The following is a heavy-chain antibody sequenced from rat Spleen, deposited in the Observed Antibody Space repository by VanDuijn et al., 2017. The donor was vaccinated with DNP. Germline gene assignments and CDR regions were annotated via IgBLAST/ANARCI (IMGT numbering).Heavy chain of an antibody. CDR2: ISYDGSST. CDR3: TTEGTYPQFAY. D-gene: IGHD1-9*01. Sequence: EVQLVESGGGLVQPGRSLKLSCAASGFTFSAYNMAWVRQAPKKGLEWVATISYDGSSTYYRDSVKGRFTISRDNAKSTLYLQMDSLRSEDTATYYCTTEGTYPQFAYWGQGTLVTVSS. CDR1: GFTFSAYN. J-gene: IGHJ3*01. V-gene: IGHV5-7*01.